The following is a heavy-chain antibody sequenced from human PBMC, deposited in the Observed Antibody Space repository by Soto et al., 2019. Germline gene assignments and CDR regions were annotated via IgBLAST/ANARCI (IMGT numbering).Heavy chain of an antibody. CDR1: GYTFTGYY. V-gene: IGHV1-2*04. CDR2: INPNSGGT. J-gene: IGHJ5*02. CDR3: AREVAGDYVFVDHGGFDP. Sequence: GASVKVSCKASGYTFTGYYMHWVRQAPGQGLELMGWINPNSGGTNYAQKFQGWVTMTRDTSISTVYMELSRLRSDDTAVYYCAREVAGDYVFVDHGGFDPWGQGTLVTVSS. D-gene: IGHD4-17*01.